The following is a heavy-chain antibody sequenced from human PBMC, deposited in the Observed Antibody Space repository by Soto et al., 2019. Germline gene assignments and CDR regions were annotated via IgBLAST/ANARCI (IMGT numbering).Heavy chain of an antibody. CDR2: IIPIFRTP. Sequence: QVQLVQSGAEVKKPGSSVKVSCKASGDTFSSFAISWVRQAPGQGLEWMGGIIPIFRTPKYAQKFQGRVTIPADEPTSTAYMELSSLRSEDTAVYYCARDKDREQFGGNYYYALDVWGQGTTVIVSS. J-gene: IGHJ6*02. CDR3: ARDKDREQFGGNYYYALDV. CDR1: GDTFSSFA. D-gene: IGHD3-10*01. V-gene: IGHV1-69*12.